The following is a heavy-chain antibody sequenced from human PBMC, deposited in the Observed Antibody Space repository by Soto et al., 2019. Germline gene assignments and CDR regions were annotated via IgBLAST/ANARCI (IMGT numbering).Heavy chain of an antibody. D-gene: IGHD3-16*01. CDR1: GFSVNTGGVG. V-gene: IGHV2-5*02. Sequence: QITLKESGPTLVKPTQTLTLTCTFSGFSVNTGGVGVGWIRQPPGKGLEWLAFIYWDDDKMYSPSLESRLTITKDTSKNQVVLTMTNMDPVDTATYYCAHSLRLTANRRLRFYYFDYWGQGTLVTVSS. CDR2: IYWDDDK. J-gene: IGHJ4*02. CDR3: AHSLRLTANRRLRFYYFDY.